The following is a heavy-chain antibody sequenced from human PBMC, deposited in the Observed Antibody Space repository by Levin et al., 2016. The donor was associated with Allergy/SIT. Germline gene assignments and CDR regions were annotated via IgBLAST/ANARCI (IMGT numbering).Heavy chain of an antibody. CDR1: GFTFSSYA. CDR3: AKSATMVRGAILEGNWFDP. J-gene: IGHJ5*02. CDR2: ISGSGGST. D-gene: IGHD3-10*01. Sequence: GESLKISCAASGFTFSSYAMSWVRQAPGKGLEWVSAISGSGGSTYYADSVKGRFTISRDNSKNTLYLQMNSLRAEDTAVYYCAKSATMVRGAILEGNWFDPWGQGTLVTVSS. V-gene: IGHV3-23*01.